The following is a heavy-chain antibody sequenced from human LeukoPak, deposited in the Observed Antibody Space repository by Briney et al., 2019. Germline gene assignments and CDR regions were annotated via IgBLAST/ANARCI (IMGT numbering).Heavy chain of an antibody. D-gene: IGHD2-2*03. J-gene: IGHJ3*02. CDR2: INPNSGGT. CDR1: GYTFTGYY. Sequence: ASVKVSCKASGYTFTGYYMHWVRHAPGQGLEWMGWINPNSGGTNYAQKFQGRVTMTRDTSISTAYMELSRLRSDDTAVYYCARLTGYCSSTSCDAFDIWGQGTMVTVSS. CDR3: ARLTGYCSSTSCDAFDI. V-gene: IGHV1-2*02.